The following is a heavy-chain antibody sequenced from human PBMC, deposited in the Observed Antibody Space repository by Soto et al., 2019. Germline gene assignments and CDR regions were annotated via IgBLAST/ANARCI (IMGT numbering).Heavy chain of an antibody. J-gene: IGHJ3*02. Sequence: ASLKVACKGAGYALTSYAMHWVRQATGQRLEWMGWINAGNGNTRYSQKFQGRVTVTRDTSASTAYMELSSLRSEDTAVYYCARDQMPGVGAFDIWGQGTMVTVSS. V-gene: IGHV1-3*01. CDR1: GYALTSYA. CDR3: ARDQMPGVGAFDI. D-gene: IGHD2-2*01. CDR2: INAGNGNT.